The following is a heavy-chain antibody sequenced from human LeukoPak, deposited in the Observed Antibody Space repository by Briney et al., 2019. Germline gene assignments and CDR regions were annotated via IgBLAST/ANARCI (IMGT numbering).Heavy chain of an antibody. D-gene: IGHD3-22*01. CDR3: ARSHYYDSSGYFSYYYGLDV. J-gene: IGHJ6*02. CDR1: GFTLSNYW. V-gene: IGHV3-7*01. Sequence: GGSLRLSCAASGFTLSNYWMSWVRQAPGNGLEWVANIKQDGSEKNYVDSVKGRFTISRDNAKNTLDLQMNSLRAEDTAVYYCARSHYYDSSGYFSYYYGLDVWGQGTTVTVSS. CDR2: IKQDGSEK.